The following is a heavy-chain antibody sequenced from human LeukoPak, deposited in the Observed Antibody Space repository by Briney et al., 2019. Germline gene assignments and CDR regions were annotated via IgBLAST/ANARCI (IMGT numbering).Heavy chain of an antibody. Sequence: GGSLRLSCAASGFTFSSYAMHWVRQAPGKGLEWVSTISGSGDNTYYADSVKGRFTISRDNSKNTLYLQMNSLRAEDTAVYYCARVTYGSGTYGAFDYWGQGTLVTVSS. CDR3: ARVTYGSGTYGAFDY. CDR1: GFTFSSYA. D-gene: IGHD3-10*01. V-gene: IGHV3-23*01. J-gene: IGHJ4*02. CDR2: ISGSGDNT.